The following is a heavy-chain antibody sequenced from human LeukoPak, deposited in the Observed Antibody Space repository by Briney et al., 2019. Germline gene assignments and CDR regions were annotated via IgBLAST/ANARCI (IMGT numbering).Heavy chain of an antibody. V-gene: IGHV3-11*04. CDR1: GFTFSDYY. Sequence: PGGSLRLSCAASGFTFSDYYMSWIRQAPGKGLEWVSYISSSGSTIYYADSVKGRFTISRDNAKNSLYLQMNSLRADDTAVYYCARVAAAHYYYYYYMDVWGKGTTVTVSS. CDR3: ARVAAAHYYYYYYMDV. D-gene: IGHD6-13*01. J-gene: IGHJ6*03. CDR2: ISSSGSTI.